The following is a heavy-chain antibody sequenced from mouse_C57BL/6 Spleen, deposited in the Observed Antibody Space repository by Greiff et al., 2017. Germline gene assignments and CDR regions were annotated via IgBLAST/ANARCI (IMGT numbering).Heavy chain of an antibody. D-gene: IGHD1-1*01. V-gene: IGHV1-72*01. CDR3: ARGYDGSSPAWFAY. CDR2: IDPNSGGT. CDR1: GYTFTSYW. J-gene: IGHJ3*01. Sequence: QVQLQQPGAELVKPGASVKLSCKASGYTFTSYWMHWVKQRPGRGLEWIGRIDPNSGGTKYNEKFKSKATLTVDKPSSTAYMRLSSLTSEDSAVYYCARGYDGSSPAWFAYWGQGTLVTVSA.